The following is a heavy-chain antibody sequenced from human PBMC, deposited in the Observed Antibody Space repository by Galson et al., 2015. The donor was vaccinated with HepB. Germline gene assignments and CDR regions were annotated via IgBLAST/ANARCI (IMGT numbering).Heavy chain of an antibody. CDR3: ARVYFGSGSSSAYWYFDL. V-gene: IGHV3-48*02. D-gene: IGHD3-10*01. Sequence: SLRLSCAASGFTFSSYTMNWVRQAPGKGLESVSYISSTGTTMYYADSAKGRFTISRDNAQNSPYLQMNSLRDEDTSVYYCARVYFGSGSSSAYWYFDLWCRGALVTVSS. CDR2: ISSTGTTM. J-gene: IGHJ2*01. CDR1: GFTFSSYT.